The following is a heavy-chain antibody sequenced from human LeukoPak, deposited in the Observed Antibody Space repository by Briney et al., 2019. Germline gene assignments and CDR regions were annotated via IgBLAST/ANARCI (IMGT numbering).Heavy chain of an antibody. V-gene: IGHV6-1*01. J-gene: IGHJ6*02. CDR1: GDSVSSNSAA. D-gene: IGHD5-24*01. CDR2: TYYRSKWYN. CDR3: ARDGEMATMYYHYYGMDV. Sequence: SQTLSLTCALSGDSVSSNSAAWNWIRQSPSRGLEWLGRTYYRSKWYNDYAVSVKSRITINPDTSKNQFSLQLNSVTPEGTAVYYCARDGEMATMYYHYYGMDVWGQGTTVTVSS.